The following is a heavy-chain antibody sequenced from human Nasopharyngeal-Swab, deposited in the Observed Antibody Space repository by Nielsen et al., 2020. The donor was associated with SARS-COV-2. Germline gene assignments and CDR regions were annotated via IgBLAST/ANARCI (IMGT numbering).Heavy chain of an antibody. CDR3: AREFSKDYSNYYYGMDV. CDR1: GFTFSSYW. Sequence: GGSLRLSCAASGFTFSSYWMHWVCQAPGKGLVWVSRINSDGSSTSYADSVKGRFTISRDNAKNTLYLQMNSLRAEDTAVYYCAREFSKDYSNYYYGMDVWGQGTTVTVSS. V-gene: IGHV3-74*01. CDR2: INSDGSST. D-gene: IGHD4-11*01. J-gene: IGHJ6*02.